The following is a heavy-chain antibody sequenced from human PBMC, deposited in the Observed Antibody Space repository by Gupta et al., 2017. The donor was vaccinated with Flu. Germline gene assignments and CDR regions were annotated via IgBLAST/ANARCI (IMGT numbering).Heavy chain of an antibody. J-gene: IGHJ1*01. CDR3: ERLTPCGGDGYYFHH. D-gene: IGHD2-21*02. Sequence: QVQLVQSGTEVKKPGSSVKVSCKASGGIFSSSTFTWVRQAPGQGLEWMGGIIPVLRTPDYEQKCQGRVTITADESTTTVYMEVSSLRSEDTAVYYCERLTPCGGDGYYFHHWGQGTLVTVSS. V-gene: IGHV1-69*01. CDR2: IIPVLRTP. CDR1: GGIFSSST.